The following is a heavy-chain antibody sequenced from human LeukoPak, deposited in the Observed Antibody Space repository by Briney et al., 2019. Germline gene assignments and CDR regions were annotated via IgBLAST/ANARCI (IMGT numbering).Heavy chain of an antibody. D-gene: IGHD6-13*01. J-gene: IGHJ4*02. CDR3: ARGVAAAGTGFDY. CDR2: IYHSGST. Sequence: PSGTLSLTCAVSGGSISSSNWWSWVRQPPGQGLEWIGEIYHSGSTNYNPSLKSRVTISVDKSKNQFSLKLSSVTAADTAVYYCARGVAAAGTGFDYWGQGTLVTVSS. V-gene: IGHV4-4*02. CDR1: GGSISSSNW.